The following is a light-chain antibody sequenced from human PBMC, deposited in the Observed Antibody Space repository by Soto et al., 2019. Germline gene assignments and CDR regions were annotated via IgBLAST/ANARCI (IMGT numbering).Light chain of an antibody. V-gene: IGLV1-40*01. CDR3: QSYDSSLSGGV. CDR1: NFNIGSNYD. CDR2: GDR. J-gene: IGLJ3*02. Sequence: QSVLTQPPSVSGAPGQRVTLSCTGSNFNIGSNYDVNWYQQLPGKAPKLLLYGDRIRPSGVPDRFSGSQSGTSASLAITGLQAEDEGHYYCQSYDSSLSGGVFGGGTKVTVL.